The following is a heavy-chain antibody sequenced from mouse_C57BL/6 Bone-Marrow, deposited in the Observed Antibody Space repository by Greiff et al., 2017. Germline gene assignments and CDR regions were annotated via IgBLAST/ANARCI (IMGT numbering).Heavy chain of an antibody. CDR2: ISSGGSYT. CDR1: GFTFSSYG. CDR3: ASEIYYYGSSWGRDY. V-gene: IGHV5-6*01. D-gene: IGHD1-1*01. J-gene: IGHJ2*01. Sequence: EVQRVESGGDLVKPGGSLKLSCAASGFTFSSYGMSWVRQTPDKRLEWVATISSGGSYTYYPDSVKGRFTISRDNAKNTLYLQMSSLKSEDTAMYYCASEIYYYGSSWGRDYWGQGTTLTVSS.